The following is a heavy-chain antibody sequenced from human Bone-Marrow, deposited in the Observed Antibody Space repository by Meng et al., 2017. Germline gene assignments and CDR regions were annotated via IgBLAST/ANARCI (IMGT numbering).Heavy chain of an antibody. J-gene: IGHJ5*02. CDR2: ISSNGGST. D-gene: IGHD1-26*01. CDR1: GFTFSSYA. V-gene: IGHV3-64*01. Sequence: GGSLRLSCAASGFTFSSYAMHWVRQAPGKGLEYVSAISSNGGSTYYANSVKGRFTISRDNSKNTLYLQMGSLGAEDMAVYYCASGKWELLAWGQGTLVTVSS. CDR3: ASGKWELLA.